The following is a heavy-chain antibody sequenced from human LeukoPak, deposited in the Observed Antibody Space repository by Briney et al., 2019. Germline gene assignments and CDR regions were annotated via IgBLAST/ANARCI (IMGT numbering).Heavy chain of an antibody. Sequence: PSETLSLTCAVYGGSFSGYYWSWIRQPPGKGLEWIGEINHSGSTNYNPSLKSRVTISVDTSKNQFSLKLSSVTAADTAVYYCARYYYDSSGYQLDYWGQGTLVTVSS. J-gene: IGHJ4*02. V-gene: IGHV4-34*01. CDR2: INHSGST. CDR1: GGSFSGYY. D-gene: IGHD3-22*01. CDR3: ARYYYDSSGYQLDY.